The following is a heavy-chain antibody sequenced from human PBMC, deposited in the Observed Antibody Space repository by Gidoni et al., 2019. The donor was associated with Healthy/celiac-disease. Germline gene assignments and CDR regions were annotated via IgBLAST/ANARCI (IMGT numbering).Heavy chain of an antibody. V-gene: IGHV1-69*06. CDR1: GGTFSSYA. CDR3: ARDRAYCSSTSCYYYGMDV. Sequence: QVQLVQSGADVKKPGSSVKVSCQASGGTFSSYAISWVRQAPGQGLEWMVGIIPIFGTANYSQKVQGRVTITADKSTSTAYMELSSLRSEDTAVYYCARDRAYCSSTSCYYYGMDVWCQGTTVTVSS. D-gene: IGHD2-2*01. CDR2: IIPIFGTA. J-gene: IGHJ6*02.